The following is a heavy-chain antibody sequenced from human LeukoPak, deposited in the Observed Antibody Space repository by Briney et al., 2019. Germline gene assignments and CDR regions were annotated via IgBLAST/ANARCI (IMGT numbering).Heavy chain of an antibody. CDR1: GGSISSSSYY. CDR2: IYYSGST. V-gene: IGHV4-39*07. Sequence: PPETLSLTCTVSGGSISSSSYYWGWIRQPPGKGLEWIGSIYYSGSTYYNPSLKSRVTISVDTSKNQFSLKLSSVTAADTAVYYCASNDYGVDYWGQGTLVTVSS. J-gene: IGHJ4*02. D-gene: IGHD4-17*01. CDR3: ASNDYGVDY.